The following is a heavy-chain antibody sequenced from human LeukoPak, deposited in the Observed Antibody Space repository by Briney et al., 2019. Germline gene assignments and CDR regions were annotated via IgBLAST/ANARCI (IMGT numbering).Heavy chain of an antibody. Sequence: RRSLRLSCRLSRFTLSTICMSWVRPVPGRGLEWVASIKPDGSEKYYVEPVKGRFTITRDNAKNSLYLQLNSLRAEDTALFYCARDREGRGWYEFESWGQGTLVSVSS. CDR3: ARDREGRGWYEFES. CDR1: RFTLSTIC. J-gene: IGHJ4*02. D-gene: IGHD6-19*01. CDR2: IKPDGSEK. V-gene: IGHV3-7*01.